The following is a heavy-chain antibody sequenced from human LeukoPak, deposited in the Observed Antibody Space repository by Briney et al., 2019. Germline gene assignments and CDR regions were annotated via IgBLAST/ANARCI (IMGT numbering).Heavy chain of an antibody. CDR2: TYRDGNT. V-gene: IGHV3-66*01. D-gene: IGHD6-19*01. J-gene: IGHJ4*02. Sequence: GGALRLSCAASGLIVSSNYMSWVRQAPGKGLEWVSITYRDGNTNYADSVKGRFTISRDTSKNTLSLQMNSLRAEDTAVYYCACSGPYSNGGVMTDYWGQGTLVTVSS. CDR3: ACSGPYSNGGVMTDY. CDR1: GLIVSSNY.